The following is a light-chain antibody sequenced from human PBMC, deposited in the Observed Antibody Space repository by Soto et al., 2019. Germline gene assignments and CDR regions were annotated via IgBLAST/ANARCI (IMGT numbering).Light chain of an antibody. V-gene: IGLV2-14*03. CDR3: SSYTTSSTYV. CDR1: SSEVGGYNY. CDR2: GVT. J-gene: IGLJ1*01. Sequence: QSVLTQPASVSGSPGQSITISCTGTSSEVGGYNYVSWYQQYPGKAPKLIIYGVTNRPSVVSNRFSASKSGNTASLAISGLQAEDEADYYCSSYTTSSTYVFGTGTKVTV.